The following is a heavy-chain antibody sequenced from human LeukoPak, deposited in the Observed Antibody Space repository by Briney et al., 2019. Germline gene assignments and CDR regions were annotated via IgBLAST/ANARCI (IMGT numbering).Heavy chain of an antibody. J-gene: IGHJ4*02. CDR2: ISAYNGNT. CDR3: RIVVAVPYYSDY. CDR1: GYTFTSYG. Sequence: ASVKVSCKASGYTFTSYGISWVRQAPGQGLEWMGWISAYNGNTNYAQKLQGRVTMTTDTSTSTAYMELRSLRSDDTAVYYCRIVVAVPYYSDYWGQGTLVTVSS. V-gene: IGHV1-18*01. D-gene: IGHD2-15*01.